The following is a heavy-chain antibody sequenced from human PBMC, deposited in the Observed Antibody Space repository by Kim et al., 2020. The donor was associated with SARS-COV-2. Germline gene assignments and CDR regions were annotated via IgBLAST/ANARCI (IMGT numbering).Heavy chain of an antibody. J-gene: IGHJ6*02. D-gene: IGHD3-10*01. V-gene: IGHV3-30-3*01. CDR2: ISYDGSNK. CDR1: GFTFSSYA. CDR3: ARCPDMVRGANLYYYYGMDV. Sequence: GGSLRLSCAASGFTFSSYAMHWVRQAPGKGLEWVAVISYDGSNKYYADSVKGRFTISRDNSKNTLYLQMNSLRAEDTAVYYCARCPDMVRGANLYYYYGMDVWGQGTPVTVSS.